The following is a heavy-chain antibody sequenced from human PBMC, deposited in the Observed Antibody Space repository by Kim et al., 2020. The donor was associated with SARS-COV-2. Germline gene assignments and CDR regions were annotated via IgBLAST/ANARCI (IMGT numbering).Heavy chain of an antibody. D-gene: IGHD2-15*01. CDR1: GFTFSSYG. CDR3: ASSVAGLAFDI. Sequence: GGSLRLSFAASGFTFSSYGMHWVRQAPGKGLEWVAVIWYDGSNKYYADSVKGRFTISRDNSKNTLYLQMNSLRAEDTAVYYCASSVAGLAFDIWGQGTMVTVSS. CDR2: IWYDGSNK. J-gene: IGHJ3*02. V-gene: IGHV3-33*01.